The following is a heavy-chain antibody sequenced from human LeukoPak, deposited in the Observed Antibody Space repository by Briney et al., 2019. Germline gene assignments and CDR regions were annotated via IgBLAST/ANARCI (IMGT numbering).Heavy chain of an antibody. CDR3: ARDDTFEST. V-gene: IGHV3-53*01. CDR1: GFTISSNY. Sequence: GGSLTLYCAASGFTISSNYMSWVRQAPGKGLEWVSVISSGGSTYYADSVKGRITISRDNSKNTLYLQMNSLRAEDTAVYYCARDDTFESTWGQGTLVTVSS. J-gene: IGHJ5*02. D-gene: IGHD3-16*01. CDR2: ISSGGST.